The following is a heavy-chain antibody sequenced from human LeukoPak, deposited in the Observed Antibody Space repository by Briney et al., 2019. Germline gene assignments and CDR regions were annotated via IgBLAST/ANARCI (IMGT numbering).Heavy chain of an antibody. D-gene: IGHD2-2*01. V-gene: IGHV1-8*01. Sequence: ASVKVSCKASAYTFTSYDINWVRQATGQGLEWMGWMNPNSCNTGYAQKFQGRVTMTRNTSISTAYMELSSLRSEDTAVYFCARVSRLRRHIVVVPAAMQDSDYDSSGQPLAYWGQGTLVTVSS. CDR3: ARVSRLRRHIVVVPAAMQDSDYDSSGQPLAY. J-gene: IGHJ4*02. CDR2: MNPNSCNT. CDR1: AYTFTSYD.